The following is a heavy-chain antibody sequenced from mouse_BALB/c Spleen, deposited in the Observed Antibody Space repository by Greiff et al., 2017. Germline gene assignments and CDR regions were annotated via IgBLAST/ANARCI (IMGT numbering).Heavy chain of an antibody. V-gene: IGHV2-2*02. CDR1: GFSLTSYG. D-gene: IGHD1-1*01. J-gene: IGHJ1*01. CDR3: ARSPPHYYGSSYGYFDV. Sequence: VKLMESGPSLVQPSQSLSITCTVSGFSLTSYGVHWVRQSPGKGLEWLGVIWSGGSTDYNAAFISRPSISKDNSKSQVFFKMNSLQANDTAIYYCARSPPHYYGSSYGYFDVWGAGTTVTVSS. CDR2: IWSGGST.